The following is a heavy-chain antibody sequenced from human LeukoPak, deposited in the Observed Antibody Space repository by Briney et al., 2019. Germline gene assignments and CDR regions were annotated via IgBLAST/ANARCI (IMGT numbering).Heavy chain of an antibody. CDR3: AKDHSSSWYSYYYYYYGMDV. CDR1: GFTFSSYA. Sequence: GGSLRLSCAASGFTFSSYAMSWVRQAPGKGLEWVSAISGSGGSTYYADSVKGRFTISRDNSKNTLYLQMNSLRAEDTAVYYCAKDHSSSWYSYYYYYYGMDVWGQGTTVTVSS. CDR2: ISGSGGST. J-gene: IGHJ6*02. D-gene: IGHD6-13*01. V-gene: IGHV3-23*01.